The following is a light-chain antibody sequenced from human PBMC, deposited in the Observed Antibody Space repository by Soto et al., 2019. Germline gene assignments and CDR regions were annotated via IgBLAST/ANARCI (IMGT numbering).Light chain of an antibody. Sequence: EIVLTQSPGTLSLSPGERATLSCRASQSVSSSYLAWYQQKPGQAPRLLIYGASSRVTGIPDRFSGSGSGTDFTLTISRLEPEDFAVYYCQQYGSSQSFGQGNKVEIK. V-gene: IGKV3-20*01. CDR1: QSVSSSY. CDR2: GAS. J-gene: IGKJ1*01. CDR3: QQYGSSQS.